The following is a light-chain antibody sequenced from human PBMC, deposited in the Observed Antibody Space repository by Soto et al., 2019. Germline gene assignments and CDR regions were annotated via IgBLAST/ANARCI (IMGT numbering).Light chain of an antibody. CDR2: GAS. Sequence: EIVMTQSPATLSVSPGERATLSCRPVSVSSNLAWYQQKPGQAPRLLIYGASTRATGIPARFSGSGSGTEFTLTISSLQSEDFAVYYCQQYNNWPPTFGQGTKLEIK. V-gene: IGKV3-15*01. CDR1: SVSSN. CDR3: QQYNNWPPT. J-gene: IGKJ2*01.